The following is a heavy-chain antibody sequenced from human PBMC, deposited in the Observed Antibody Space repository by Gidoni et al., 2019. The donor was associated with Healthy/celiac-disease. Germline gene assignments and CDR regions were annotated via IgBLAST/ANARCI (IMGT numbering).Heavy chain of an antibody. V-gene: IGHV3-20*03. J-gene: IGHJ4*02. CDR3: AREIFRGIAAAGRGTYEDY. Sequence: RFTISRDNAKNSLYLQMNSLRAEDTALYYCAREIFRGIAAAGRGTYEDYWGQGTLVTVSS. D-gene: IGHD6-13*01.